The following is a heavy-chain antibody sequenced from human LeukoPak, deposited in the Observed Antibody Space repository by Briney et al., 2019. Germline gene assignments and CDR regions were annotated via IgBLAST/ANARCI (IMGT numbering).Heavy chain of an antibody. J-gene: IGHJ4*02. CDR3: ARGSSFDGYCSAGACDAGYYDS. Sequence: SETLSLTCAGYGESFSAYFWNWIRQAPGKPLEYIGEINHRGSSHYNPSLKTRVTLSVDTSKNQFSLKLTSVTAADTAVYFCARGSSFDGYCSAGACDAGYYDSWGQGTPVTVSS. CDR1: GESFSAYF. D-gene: IGHD2-15*01. CDR2: INHRGSS. V-gene: IGHV4-34*01.